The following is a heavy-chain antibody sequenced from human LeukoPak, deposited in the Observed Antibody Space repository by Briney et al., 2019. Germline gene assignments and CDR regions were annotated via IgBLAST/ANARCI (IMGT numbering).Heavy chain of an antibody. D-gene: IGHD6-19*01. CDR1: GVSISSSF. CDR2: IYYTGST. J-gene: IGHJ5*02. CDR3: ARRMTVAATNWFDP. Sequence: SETLSLTCTVSGVSISSSFWTWLRQSPGKGLEWLAYIYYTGSTNLNPSLKSRLTISVDTSKNQFSLRLSSVTAADTAIYYCARRMTVAATNWFDPWGQGTLVTVSS. V-gene: IGHV4-59*01.